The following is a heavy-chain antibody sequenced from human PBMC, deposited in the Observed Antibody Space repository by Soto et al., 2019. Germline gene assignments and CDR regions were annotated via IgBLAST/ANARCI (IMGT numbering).Heavy chain of an antibody. CDR1: GYTFTSYD. D-gene: IGHD3-10*01. CDR2: MNPNSGXX. Sequence: XXXSCKASGYTFTSYDINWVRQATGQGLEWMGWMNPNSGXXGYAQKFQGRVTMTRNTSISTAYMELSSLRSEDTAVYYCASVTYYYYGMDVWGQGTTVTVSS. J-gene: IGHJ6*02. V-gene: IGHV1-8*01. CDR3: ASVTYYYYGMDV.